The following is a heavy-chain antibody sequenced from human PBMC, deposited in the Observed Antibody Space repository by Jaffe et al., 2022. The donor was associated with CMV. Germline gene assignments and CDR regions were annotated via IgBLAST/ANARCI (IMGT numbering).Heavy chain of an antibody. J-gene: IGHJ6*03. CDR1: GFSLSTSGMC. CDR2: IDWDDDK. CDR3: ARIKSYYDSIVRGYYYYMDV. Sequence: QVTLRESGPALVKPTQTLTLTCTFSGFSLSTSGMCVSWIRQPPGKALEWLARIDWDDDKYYSTSLKTRLTISKDTSKNQVVLTMTNMDPVDTATYYCARIKSYYDSIVRGYYYYMDVWGKGTTVTVSS. D-gene: IGHD3-22*01. V-gene: IGHV2-70*15.